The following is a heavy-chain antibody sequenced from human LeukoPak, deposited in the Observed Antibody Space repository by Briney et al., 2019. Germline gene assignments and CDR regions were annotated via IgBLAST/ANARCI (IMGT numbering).Heavy chain of an antibody. J-gene: IGHJ5*02. V-gene: IGHV3-23*01. CDR2: ISGSGGTT. CDR1: GFSLSSYA. Sequence: GGSLRLSCAASGFSLSSYAMSWVRQAPGKGLEWVSSISGSGGTTYYADSVKGRFTISRDNSKNMLYLQVSSLRAEDTAIYYCAKDRGNYYDTPRFDPWGQGTLVTVSP. CDR3: AKDRGNYYDTPRFDP. D-gene: IGHD3-22*01.